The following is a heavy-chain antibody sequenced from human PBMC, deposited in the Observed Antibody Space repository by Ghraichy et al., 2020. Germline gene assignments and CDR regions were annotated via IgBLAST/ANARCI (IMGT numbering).Heavy chain of an antibody. Sequence: GGSLRLSCAASGFTFSSYWMSWVRQAPGKGLEWVANIKQDGSEKYYVDSVKGRFTISRDNAKNSLYLQMNSLRAEDTAVYYCARVGDSYGMVELAYYYYGMDVWGQGTTVTVSS. CDR3: ARVGDSYGMVELAYYYYGMDV. J-gene: IGHJ6*02. D-gene: IGHD5-18*01. CDR2: IKQDGSEK. V-gene: IGHV3-7*01. CDR1: GFTFSSYW.